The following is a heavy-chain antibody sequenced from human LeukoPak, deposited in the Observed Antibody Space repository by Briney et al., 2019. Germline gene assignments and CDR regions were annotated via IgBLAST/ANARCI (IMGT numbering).Heavy chain of an antibody. CDR2: IIPILGIA. V-gene: IGHV1-69*04. CDR1: VGTFSSYT. J-gene: IGHJ4*02. CDR3: AREGSGSSWYGELDY. Sequence: GASVKVSSKASVGTFSSYTISWGRQAPGQGLEWMGRIIPILGIANYAQKFQGRVTITADKSTSTAYMELSSLRSEDTAVYYCAREGSGSSWYGELDYWGQGTLVTVSS. D-gene: IGHD6-13*01.